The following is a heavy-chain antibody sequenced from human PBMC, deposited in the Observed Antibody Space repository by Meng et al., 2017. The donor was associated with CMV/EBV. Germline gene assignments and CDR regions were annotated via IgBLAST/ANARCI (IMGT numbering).Heavy chain of an antibody. V-gene: IGHV4-59*11. CDR1: GGSISSHY. CDR2: TYYSGST. J-gene: IGHJ6*02. D-gene: IGHD4-17*01. CDR3: ARVYGDYADNYYYYGMDV. Sequence: GSLRLSCTVSGGSISSHYRSWIRQPPGKGLEWIGYTYYSGSTNYNPSLKSRVTISVDTSKNQFSLKLSSVTAADTAVYYCARVYGDYADNYYYYGMDVWGQGTTVTVSS.